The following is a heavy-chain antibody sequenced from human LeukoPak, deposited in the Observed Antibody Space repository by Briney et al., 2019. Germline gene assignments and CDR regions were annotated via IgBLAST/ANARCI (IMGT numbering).Heavy chain of an antibody. Sequence: GGSLRLSCAASGFTFSSYAMSWVRQAPGKGLEWVSAISGSGGSTYYADSVKGRFTISRDNSKNTLYLQMNSLRAEDTAVYYCFASGYCSGGSCCYVHFDYWGQGTLVTVSS. D-gene: IGHD2-15*01. CDR1: GFTFSSYA. J-gene: IGHJ4*02. CDR2: ISGSGGST. CDR3: FASGYCSGGSCCYVHFDY. V-gene: IGHV3-23*01.